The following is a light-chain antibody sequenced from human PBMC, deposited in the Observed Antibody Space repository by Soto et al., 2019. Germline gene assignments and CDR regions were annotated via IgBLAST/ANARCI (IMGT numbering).Light chain of an antibody. CDR2: GAS. CDR1: ERLSSVY. V-gene: IGKV3-20*01. J-gene: IGKJ5*01. CDR3: QQYGGSPRIT. Sequence: EIVLTQSPGTLSLSPVERASLYFMSIERLSSVYLAWYQPRPGQPPRLLIYGASNRATGIPDRFSGSGSGTDFTLIINRLEPEDVAIYYCQQYGGSPRITCGQGTRREIK.